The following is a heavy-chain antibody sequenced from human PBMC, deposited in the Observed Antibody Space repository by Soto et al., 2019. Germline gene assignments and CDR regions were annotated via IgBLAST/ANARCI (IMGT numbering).Heavy chain of an antibody. CDR1: GGTFSSYT. V-gene: IGHV1-69*02. CDR2: IIPILGIA. Sequence: QVQLVQSGAEVKKPGSSVKVSCKASGGTFSSYTISWVRQAPGQGLEWMGRIIPILGIANYAQKFQGRVTITEDKSPSAAYMGLCSLRSGDTAVYYCAGSRYYYDCSGGWFDPWGQGTLVTVSS. D-gene: IGHD3-22*01. J-gene: IGHJ5*02. CDR3: AGSRYYYDCSGGWFDP.